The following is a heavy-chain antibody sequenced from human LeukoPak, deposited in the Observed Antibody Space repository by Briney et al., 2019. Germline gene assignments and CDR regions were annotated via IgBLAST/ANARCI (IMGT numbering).Heavy chain of an antibody. V-gene: IGHV4-39*01. D-gene: IGHD4-17*01. J-gene: IGHJ2*01. CDR1: GVSISSSIYY. Sequence: PSETLSLTCNVSGVSISSSIYYWGWIRQPPGKGLEWIGSVFYSGGAYYNPSFKSRLAIPVDTSKNQFSLQLSSVTAADTAMYYCARIGHGANSHLKWYFDLWGRGTLVTVSS. CDR2: VFYSGGA. CDR3: ARIGHGANSHLKWYFDL.